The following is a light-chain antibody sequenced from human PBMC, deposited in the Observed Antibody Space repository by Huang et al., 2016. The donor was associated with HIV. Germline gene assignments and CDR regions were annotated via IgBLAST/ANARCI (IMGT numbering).Light chain of an antibody. CDR3: QRYGRPPDT. J-gene: IGKJ3*01. V-gene: IGKV3-20*01. CDR2: GAS. Sequence: EIVLTQSPGTLSLSPGERATLPCRASQSVGMYLAWYQQKPGMAPRLLSYGASTRVTGNPNRFSGGGSGTDFTLSISRLEPEDFAVYYCQRYGRPPDTFGPGTKVNI. CDR1: QSVGMY.